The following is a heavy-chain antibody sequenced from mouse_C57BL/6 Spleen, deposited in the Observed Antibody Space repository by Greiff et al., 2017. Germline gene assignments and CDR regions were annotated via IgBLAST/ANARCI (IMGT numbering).Heavy chain of an antibody. CDR3: ASETVVATDAMDY. Sequence: QVQLKQSGAELVKPGASVKISCKASGYAFSSYWMNWVKQRPGKGLEWIGQIYPGDGDTNYNGKFKGKATLTADKSSSTAYMQLSSLTSEDSAVYFCASETVVATDAMDYWGQGTSVTVSS. CDR2: IYPGDGDT. V-gene: IGHV1-80*01. D-gene: IGHD1-1*01. CDR1: GYAFSSYW. J-gene: IGHJ4*01.